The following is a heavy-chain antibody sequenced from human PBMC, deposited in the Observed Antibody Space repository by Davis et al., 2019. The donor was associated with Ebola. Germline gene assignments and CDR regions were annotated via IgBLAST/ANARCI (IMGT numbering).Heavy chain of an antibody. CDR3: TRGDPYFMDV. D-gene: IGHD2/OR15-2a*01. Sequence: GESLKISCAASGLILSGSSLHLVRQASGKGLEWVGRIRNKNDGDVTSYGASVEGRFTISRDDSKNTAYLQVNSLKTEDTAVYYCTRGDPYFMDVWGQGTTVTVSS. V-gene: IGHV3-73*01. CDR1: GLILSGSS. CDR2: IRNKNDGDVT. J-gene: IGHJ6*02.